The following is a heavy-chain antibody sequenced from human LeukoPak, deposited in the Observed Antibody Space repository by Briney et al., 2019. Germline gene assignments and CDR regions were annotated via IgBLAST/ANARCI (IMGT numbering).Heavy chain of an antibody. CDR3: AKSFSYGPEFFDY. V-gene: IGHV1-2*02. J-gene: IGHJ4*02. D-gene: IGHD5-18*01. Sequence: ASVKVSCKASGYTFTGYYMHWVRQAPGQGLEWMGWINPNSGGTNYAQKFQGRVTMTRDTSISTAYMELSSLRSEDTAVYYCAKSFSYGPEFFDYWGQGTLVTVSS. CDR2: INPNSGGT. CDR1: GYTFTGYY.